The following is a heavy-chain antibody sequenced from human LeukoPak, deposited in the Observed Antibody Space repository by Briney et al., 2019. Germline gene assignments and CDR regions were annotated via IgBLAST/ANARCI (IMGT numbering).Heavy chain of an antibody. CDR2: ISGSGGST. CDR1: GFTFSSYA. J-gene: IGHJ4*02. Sequence: GGSLRLSCAASGFTFSSYAMSWVRQAPGKGLEWVSAISGSGGSTYYADSVKGRFTISRDNSKNTLYLQMNSLRAEDTAVYYCAKDENVAHWDSSSWYYSDYWGQGTLVTVSS. V-gene: IGHV3-23*01. D-gene: IGHD6-13*01. CDR3: AKDENVAHWDSSSWYYSDY.